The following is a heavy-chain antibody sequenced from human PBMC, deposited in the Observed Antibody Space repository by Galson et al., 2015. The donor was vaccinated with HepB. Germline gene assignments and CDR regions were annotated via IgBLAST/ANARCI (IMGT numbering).Heavy chain of an antibody. CDR2: ISYDVSNK. Sequence: SLRPSCAASGFNFNNYAMHWVRQAPGKGLEWVAIISYDVSNKYYADSVKGRFTISRDNSKNTLHLQINSLRPEDTAVYYCARDLTDDTMVRGVIIEGGDYWGQGTLVTVSS. D-gene: IGHD3-10*01. V-gene: IGHV3-30-3*01. CDR1: GFNFNNYA. CDR3: ARDLTDDTMVRGVIIEGGDY. J-gene: IGHJ4*02.